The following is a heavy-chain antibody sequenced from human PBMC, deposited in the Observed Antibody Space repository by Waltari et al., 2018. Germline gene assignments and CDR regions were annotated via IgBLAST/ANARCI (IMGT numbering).Heavy chain of an antibody. CDR1: GGSISSGGYY. CDR2: IYHSGST. D-gene: IGHD3-16*01. J-gene: IGHJ4*02. Sequence: QVQLQESGPGLVKPSQTLSLTCTVSGGSISSGGYYWSWIRQHPGKGLEWIGYIYHSGSTYYNPSLKSRVTIAVDRSKNQFSLKLSSVTAADTAVYYCARGEARTFDYWGQGTLVTVSS. CDR3: ARGEARTFDY. V-gene: IGHV4-31*03.